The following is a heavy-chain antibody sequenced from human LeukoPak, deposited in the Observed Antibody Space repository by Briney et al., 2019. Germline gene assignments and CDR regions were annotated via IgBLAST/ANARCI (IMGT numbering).Heavy chain of an antibody. CDR1: GYTFTGYY. CDR2: INPNSGGT. D-gene: IGHD3-10*01. J-gene: IGHJ4*02. Sequence: GASVKVSCKASGYTFTGYYVHWVRQAPGQGLEWMGRINPNSGGTNYAQKIQGRVTMTRDTSISTAYMELSSLRSDDTAMYYCTREDPYGSGSHDYWGQGTLVTVSS. V-gene: IGHV1-2*06. CDR3: TREDPYGSGSHDY.